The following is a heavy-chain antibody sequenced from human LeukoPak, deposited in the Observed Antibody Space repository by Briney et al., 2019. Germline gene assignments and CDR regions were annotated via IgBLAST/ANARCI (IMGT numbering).Heavy chain of an antibody. D-gene: IGHD3-22*01. CDR2: IYYSGST. CDR3: ARQSYDSSGYYYFDY. CDR1: GGSISSSGHY. V-gene: IGHV4-39*01. Sequence: SETLSLTCTVSGGSISSSGHYWGWIRQPPGKGLEWIGSIYYSGSTYYNPSLKSRVTIFVDTSKNQFSLKLSSVTAADTAVYYRARQSYDSSGYYYFDYWGQGTLVTVSS. J-gene: IGHJ4*02.